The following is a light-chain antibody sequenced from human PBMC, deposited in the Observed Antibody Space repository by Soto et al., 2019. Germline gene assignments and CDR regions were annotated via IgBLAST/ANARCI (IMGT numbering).Light chain of an antibody. J-gene: IGKJ4*01. Sequence: DIQMTQSPSSLSASVGDRVTITCQASQDISNNLNWYQQKPGKAPKLLSYDASNLATGVPSRFSRSVSATEFTFTISCLRPEDIATYYCQQYDSLPRTFGGGTKVKIK. CDR3: QQYDSLPRT. CDR2: DAS. V-gene: IGKV1-33*01. CDR1: QDISNN.